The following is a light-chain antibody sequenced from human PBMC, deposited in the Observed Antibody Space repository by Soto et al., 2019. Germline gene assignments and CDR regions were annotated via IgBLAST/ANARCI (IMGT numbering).Light chain of an antibody. CDR1: QAVSTY. J-gene: IGKJ1*01. CDR3: QQRLLWPQT. CDR2: DAS. Sequence: VLTQSPATLSLSPGERATLSCRASQAVSTYVAWYQHKPGQAPRLLIYDASNRATGVPFRFSGSGSGTDFTLTVSSLEPEDFAVYYCQQRLLWPQTFGQGTKGEI. V-gene: IGKV3-11*01.